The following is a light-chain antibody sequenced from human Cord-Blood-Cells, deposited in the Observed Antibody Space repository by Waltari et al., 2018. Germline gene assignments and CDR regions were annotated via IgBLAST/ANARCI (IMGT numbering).Light chain of an antibody. CDR1: SSNIGNNY. CDR2: DNN. CDR3: GTWDSSLSAVV. Sequence: QSVLTQPPSVSAAPGQKVTISCSGSSSNIGNNYVSWYQQPPGTAPKLLIYDNNKRPPGIPYRFSGSKSGTSATLGITGLQTGDEADYYCGTWDSSLSAVVFGGGTKLTVL. J-gene: IGLJ2*01. V-gene: IGLV1-51*01.